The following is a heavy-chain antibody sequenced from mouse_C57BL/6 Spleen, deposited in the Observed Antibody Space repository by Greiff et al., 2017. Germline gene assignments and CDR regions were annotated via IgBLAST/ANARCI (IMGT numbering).Heavy chain of an antibody. CDR3: ARWVLGLDY. D-gene: IGHD4-1*01. CDR2: IHPNSGST. Sequence: VKLQQSGAELVKPGASVKLSCKASGYTFTSYWMHWVKQRPGQGLEWIGMIHPNSGSTNYNEKFKSKATLTVDKSSSTAYMQRSSLTSEDSAVYYCARWVLGLDYWGQGTTLTVSS. J-gene: IGHJ2*01. CDR1: GYTFTSYW. V-gene: IGHV1-64*01.